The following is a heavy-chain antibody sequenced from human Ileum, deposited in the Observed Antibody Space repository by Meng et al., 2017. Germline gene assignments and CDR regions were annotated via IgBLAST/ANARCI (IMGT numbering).Heavy chain of an antibody. CDR1: GGSISRSIW. CDR3: ARGVVSGSHYNTY. J-gene: IGHJ4*02. V-gene: IGHV4-4*02. CDR2: IHHSGTT. D-gene: IGHD3-10*01. Sequence: QVQLQESGPGPVKPSGPLSLTCAVSGGSISRSIWWSWVRQPPEKGLEWIGEIHHSGTTNYSPSLKSRLTISVDKSKNQFSLKLQSVTAADTAVYFCARGVVSGSHYNTYWGQGILVTVSS.